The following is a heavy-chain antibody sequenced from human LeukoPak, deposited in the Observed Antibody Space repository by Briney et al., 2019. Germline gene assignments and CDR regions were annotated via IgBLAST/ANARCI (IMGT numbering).Heavy chain of an antibody. D-gene: IGHD2-2*02. J-gene: IGHJ4*02. V-gene: IGHV3-30*02. CDR1: GFNFRAYW. CDR3: AKGGDIVVVPAAIGY. CDR2: IRYDGSNK. Sequence: PGGSLRLSCTTSGFNFRAYWMGWVRQAPGKGLEWVAFIRYDGSNKYYADSVKGRFTISRDNSKNTLYLQMNSLRAEDTAVYYCAKGGDIVVVPAAIGYWGQGTLVTVSS.